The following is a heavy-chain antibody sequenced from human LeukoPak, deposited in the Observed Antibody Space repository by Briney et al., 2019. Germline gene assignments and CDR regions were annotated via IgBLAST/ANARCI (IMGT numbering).Heavy chain of an antibody. CDR2: ISAYNGNT. V-gene: IGHV1-18*01. D-gene: IGHD6-19*01. J-gene: IGHJ4*02. CDR1: GYTFINYD. Sequence: ASVKVSCKASGYTFINYDISWVRQAPGQGLEWMGWISAYNGNTNYAQKLQGRVTITTGTSTNTAYMELRSLRSDDTAVYYCARSVAVAEDYWGQGTLVTVSS. CDR3: ARSVAVAEDY.